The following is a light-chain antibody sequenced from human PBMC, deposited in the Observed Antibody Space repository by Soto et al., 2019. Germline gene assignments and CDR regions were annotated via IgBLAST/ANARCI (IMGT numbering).Light chain of an antibody. CDR2: AAS. V-gene: IGKV1-39*01. CDR1: QSISSW. J-gene: IGKJ5*01. Sequence: DIQMTQSPSTLSAPIGDRVTITCRASQSISSWLAWYQQKPGKAPKLLIYAASSLQSGVPSRFSGSGSGTDFTLTISSLQPEDFATYYCQQSYSPPPVTFGQGTRLEIK. CDR3: QQSYSPPPVT.